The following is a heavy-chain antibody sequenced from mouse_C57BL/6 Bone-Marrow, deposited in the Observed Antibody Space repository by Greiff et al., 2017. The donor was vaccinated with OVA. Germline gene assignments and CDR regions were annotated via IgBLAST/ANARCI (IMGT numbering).Heavy chain of an antibody. Sequence: VQLQQSGAELARPGASVKLSCKASGYTFTSYGISWVKQRTGQGLEWIGEIYPRSGNTYYTEKFKGQATLTADKSSSTAYIELRSLTSEDSAVYFCARELLRYLYDTMDYWGQGTSVTVSS. CDR1: GYTFTSYG. V-gene: IGHV1-81*01. J-gene: IGHJ4*01. CDR2: IYPRSGNT. CDR3: ARELLRYLYDTMDY. D-gene: IGHD1-1*01.